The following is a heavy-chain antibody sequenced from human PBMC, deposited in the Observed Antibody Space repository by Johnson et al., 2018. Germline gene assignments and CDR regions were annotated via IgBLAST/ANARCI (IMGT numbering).Heavy chain of an antibody. CDR3: ARSETYYDSGGYYDTYYGMDV. D-gene: IGHD3-22*01. V-gene: IGHV3-33*01. CDR1: GFSFSNYG. Sequence: QVQLVQSGGGVVQPGRSLRLSCAASGFSFSNYGMHWVRQAPGQGLEGVAGIWYDGSNKYYGHSVRVRFTISRANSKNTLYRQMSSLRAEDTAVYFCARSETYYDSGGYYDTYYGMDVGGQGTTVTVSS. J-gene: IGHJ6*02. CDR2: IWYDGSNK.